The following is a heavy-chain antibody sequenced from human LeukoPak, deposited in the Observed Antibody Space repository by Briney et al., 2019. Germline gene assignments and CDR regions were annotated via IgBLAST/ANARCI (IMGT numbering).Heavy chain of an antibody. CDR2: IIHTGRT. CDR1: GGSFSGYY. CDR3: ARGILVTVYAAFDY. D-gene: IGHD2/OR15-2a*01. V-gene: IGHV4-34*01. Sequence: SEALSLTCGVYGGSFSGYYWTWIRQSPGMGLEWIGEIIHTGRTNYNPSLTSRVSISVDTSKNQFSLELSSVTAADTAVYYCARGILVTVYAAFDYWGQGTLVTVSS. J-gene: IGHJ4*02.